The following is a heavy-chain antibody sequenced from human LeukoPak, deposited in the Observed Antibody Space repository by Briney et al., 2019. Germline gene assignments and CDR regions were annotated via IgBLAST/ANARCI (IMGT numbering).Heavy chain of an antibody. CDR1: GFTLSSYW. J-gene: IGHJ4*02. V-gene: IGHV3-7*01. Sequence: GGSLRLSCAASGFTLSSYWISWVRQAAGKGLEWVANIKQDGSEKYYVDSVKGRFHTSRENAKNSLDLQMKSLRADDTAVYYCASEGDSHGDYTSKVDYWGQGTLVTVSS. D-gene: IGHD4-17*01. CDR2: IKQDGSEK. CDR3: ASEGDSHGDYTSKVDY.